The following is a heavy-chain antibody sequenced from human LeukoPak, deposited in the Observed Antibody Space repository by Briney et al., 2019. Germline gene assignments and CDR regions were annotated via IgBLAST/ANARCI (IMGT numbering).Heavy chain of an antibody. V-gene: IGHV3-74*01. Sequence: PGGSLRLSCAASGFTFSSHLMHWVRQAQGTGLVWVSSVKSDGTDTNYADSVKGRFTISRDNAKNTLYLQMNSLRVEDTAVYYCVRKFATGDWGQGTLVTVSS. J-gene: IGHJ4*02. CDR2: VKSDGTDT. CDR1: GFTFSSHL. CDR3: VRKFATGD. D-gene: IGHD1-14*01.